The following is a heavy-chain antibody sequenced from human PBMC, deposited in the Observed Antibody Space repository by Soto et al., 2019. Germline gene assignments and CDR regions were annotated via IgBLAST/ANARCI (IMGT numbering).Heavy chain of an antibody. D-gene: IGHD4-17*01. CDR2: ISGSSGSK. CDR1: GFIFNDYY. V-gene: IGHV3-11*06. CDR3: ARYAAEVTTFFDH. Sequence: GGSLRLSCAASGFIFNDYYMSWIRQAPGKGLEWLSNISGSSGSKKYADAGKGRFTISRDNAKKSLYLEMRSLRAEDTAVYYCARYAAEVTTFFDHWGQGTLVTVSS. J-gene: IGHJ4*02.